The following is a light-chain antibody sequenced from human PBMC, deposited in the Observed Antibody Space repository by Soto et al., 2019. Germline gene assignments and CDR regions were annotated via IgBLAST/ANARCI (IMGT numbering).Light chain of an antibody. J-gene: IGKJ5*01. CDR2: ASS. CDR3: QQFNSYPWT. CDR1: QGISSA. Sequence: AIQLTQSPSSLSASVGDRVTISCRASQGISSALAWYQQKPGKAPKLLIYASSSLESGVPSRFGGSGSGTDFTLSLSSLQPEDFATEYCQQFNSYPWTFGQGTRLDIK. V-gene: IGKV1-13*02.